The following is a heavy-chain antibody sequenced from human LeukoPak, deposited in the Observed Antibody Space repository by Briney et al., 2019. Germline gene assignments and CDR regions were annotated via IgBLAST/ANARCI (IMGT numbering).Heavy chain of an antibody. J-gene: IGHJ5*02. CDR2: IYYSGST. V-gene: IGHV4-31*03. Sequence: SETLSLTCIVSGGSISSGGYYWSWIRQHPGKGLEWIGYIYYSGSTYYNPSLKSRVTISVDTSKNQFSLKLSSVTAADTAVYYCARVLWFGDTRDNWFDPWGQGTLVTVSS. D-gene: IGHD3-10*01. CDR1: GGSISSGGYY. CDR3: ARVLWFGDTRDNWFDP.